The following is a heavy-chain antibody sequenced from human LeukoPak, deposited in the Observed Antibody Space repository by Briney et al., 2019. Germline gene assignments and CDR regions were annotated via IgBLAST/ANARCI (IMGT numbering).Heavy chain of an antibody. CDR1: GGTFSSYA. CDR3: ARGDYGDYEFDY. D-gene: IGHD4-17*01. Sequence: GASVKVSCKASGGTFSSYAISWVRQAPGQGLEWMGGIIPIFGTANYAQKFQGRVTITADESTSTAYIELSSLRSEDTAVYYCARGDYGDYEFDYWGQGTLVTVSS. V-gene: IGHV1-69*13. J-gene: IGHJ4*02. CDR2: IIPIFGTA.